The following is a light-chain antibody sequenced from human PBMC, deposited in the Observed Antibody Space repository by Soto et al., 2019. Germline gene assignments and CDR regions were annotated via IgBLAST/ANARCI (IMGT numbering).Light chain of an antibody. CDR2: RTS. Sequence: QAVVTQEPSLTVSPGGTVTLTCALTTGAVTSDYYPNWFQRKPGQALRTLIYRTSNKHSCTPARFSGSLLGGKAALTLSGVQPEDEADYSCVLRYGGAWVFGGGTKLAV. CDR3: VLRYGGAWV. CDR1: TGAVTSDYY. J-gene: IGLJ3*02. V-gene: IGLV7-43*01.